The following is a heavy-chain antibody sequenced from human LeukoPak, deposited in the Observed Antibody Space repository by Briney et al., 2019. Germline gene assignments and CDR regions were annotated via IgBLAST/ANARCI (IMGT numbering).Heavy chain of an antibody. CDR1: GFSLGTSGMC. CDR3: ARILRHPTPSYYFDP. V-gene: IGHV2-70*11. CDR2: IDWDDDR. Sequence: SGPTLVNPTQTLTLTCTFSGFSLGTSGMCVSWIRQPPGKALEWLARIDWDDDRYYNTSLKTRLTISKDPSKNQVVLTMTNMAPVDTATYYCARILRHPTPSYYFDPGGQGPLVTVP. J-gene: IGHJ5*02. D-gene: IGHD1-26*01.